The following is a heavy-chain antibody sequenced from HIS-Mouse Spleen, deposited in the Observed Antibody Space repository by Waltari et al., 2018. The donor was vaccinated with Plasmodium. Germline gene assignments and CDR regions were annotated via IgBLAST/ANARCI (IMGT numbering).Heavy chain of an antibody. J-gene: IGHJ2*01. CDR2: IKQDGSEK. Sequence: EVQLVESGGGLVQPGGSLRPPCAASGFTVRSYWMSWVRQAPGKGLEWVANIKQDGSEKYYVDSVKGRFTISRDNAKNSLYLQMNSLRAEDTAVYYCASSWYWYFDLWGRGTLVTVSS. D-gene: IGHD6-13*01. V-gene: IGHV3-7*01. CDR1: GFTVRSYW. CDR3: ASSWYWYFDL.